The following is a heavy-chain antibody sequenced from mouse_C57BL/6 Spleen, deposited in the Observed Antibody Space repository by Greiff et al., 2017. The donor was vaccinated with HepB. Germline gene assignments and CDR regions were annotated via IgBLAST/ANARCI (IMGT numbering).Heavy chain of an antibody. Sequence: QSCKASGYTFTSYWMHWVKQRPGRGLEWIGRIDPNSGGTKYNEKFKSKATLTVDKPSSTAYMQLSSLTSEDSAVYYCARSGTTVVATWYFDVWGTGTTVTVSS. CDR3: ARSGTTVVATWYFDV. CDR1: GYTFTSYW. D-gene: IGHD1-1*01. V-gene: IGHV1-72*01. CDR2: IDPNSGGT. J-gene: IGHJ1*03.